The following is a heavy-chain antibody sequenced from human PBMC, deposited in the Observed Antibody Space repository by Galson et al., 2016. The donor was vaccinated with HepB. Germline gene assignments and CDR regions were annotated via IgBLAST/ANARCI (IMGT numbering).Heavy chain of an antibody. CDR1: GGSISRYY. CDR3: ARNYAEGLSSYYYMDV. CDR2: IYYTGST. J-gene: IGHJ6*03. Sequence: SETLSLTCTASGGSISRYYWSWVRQPPGKGLEWIGYIYYTGSTTYNPSLKSRVVISVDTSKNQFSLRLSSVTAADTAAYYCARNYAEGLSSYYYMDVWGKGTTVTVSS. D-gene: IGHD4-17*01. V-gene: IGHV4-59*01.